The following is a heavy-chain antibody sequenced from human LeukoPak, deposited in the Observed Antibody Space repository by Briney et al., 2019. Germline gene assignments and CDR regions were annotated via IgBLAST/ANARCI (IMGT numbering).Heavy chain of an antibody. D-gene: IGHD2-15*01. CDR3: ARPGGGPIR. J-gene: IGHJ4*02. V-gene: IGHV4-34*01. Sequence: PSETLSLTCTVSGGSISSHYWSWIRQPPGKGLEWIGEINHSGSTNYNPSLKSRVTISVDTSKNQFSLKLTSVTAADTAIYYCARPGGGPIRWGQGTLVTVSS. CDR1: GGSISSHY. CDR2: INHSGST.